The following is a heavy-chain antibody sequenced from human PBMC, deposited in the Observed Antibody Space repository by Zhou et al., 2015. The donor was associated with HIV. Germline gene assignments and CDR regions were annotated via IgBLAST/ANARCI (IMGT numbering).Heavy chain of an antibody. V-gene: IGHV1-69*02. CDR3: ARASLGDGYNSFIDY. J-gene: IGHJ4*02. D-gene: IGHD5-24*01. CDR2: IIPILGIA. Sequence: QVQLVQSGAEVKKPGSSVKVSCKASGGTFSSYTISWVRQAPGQGLEWMGRIIPILGIANYAQKFQGRVTITADKSTSTAYMELSSLRSEDTAVYYCARASLGDGYNSFIDYWGQGTLVTVSS. CDR1: GGTFSSYT.